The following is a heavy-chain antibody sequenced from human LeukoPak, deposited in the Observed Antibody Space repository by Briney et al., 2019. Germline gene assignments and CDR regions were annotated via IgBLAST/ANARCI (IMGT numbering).Heavy chain of an antibody. CDR2: SYDSGST. CDR1: SGSVNSGSYY. D-gene: IGHD2-15*01. CDR3: AREVGYCSGGSCYSYFAY. J-gene: IGHJ4*02. V-gene: IGHV4-61*01. Sequence: KPSETLSLTCTVSSGSVNSGSYYWNWIRQPPGKGLEWAGSSYDSGSTNYNPSLKRRATLSVDTSTNQFPLTLSSVTAADTAVYYCAREVGYCSGGSCYSYFAYWGQGTLVTVSS.